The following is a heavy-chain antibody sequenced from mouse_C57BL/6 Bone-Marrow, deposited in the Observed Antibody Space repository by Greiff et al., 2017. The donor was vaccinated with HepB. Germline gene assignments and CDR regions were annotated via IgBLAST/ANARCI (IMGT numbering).Heavy chain of an antibody. CDR3: AREVGVTPDYYAMDY. J-gene: IGHJ4*01. CDR2: IFPGSGST. CDR1: GYTFTDYY. D-gene: IGHD2-2*01. V-gene: IGHV1-75*01. Sequence: QVQLQQSGPELVKPGASVKISCKASGYTFTDYYINWVKQRPGQGLEWIGWIFPGSGSTYYNEKFKGKATLTVDKSSSTAYMLLSSLTSEDSAVYCCAREVGVTPDYYAMDYWGQGTSVTVSS.